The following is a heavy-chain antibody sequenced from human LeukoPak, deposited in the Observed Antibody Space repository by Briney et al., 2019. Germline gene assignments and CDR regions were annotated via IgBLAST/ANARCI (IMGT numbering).Heavy chain of an antibody. J-gene: IGHJ4*02. CDR1: GGSISGYY. V-gene: IGHV4-4*07. Sequence: SETLSLTCTVSGGSISGYYWSWLRQPAGKGLEWIGRIYATGSTDYNPSLKSRVTMSVDGSKNQVSLRLNSVTAADTAVYYCARTGRGRDTAPRFDYWGQGTLVTVSS. CDR3: ARTGRGRDTAPRFDY. CDR2: IYATGST. D-gene: IGHD1-1*01.